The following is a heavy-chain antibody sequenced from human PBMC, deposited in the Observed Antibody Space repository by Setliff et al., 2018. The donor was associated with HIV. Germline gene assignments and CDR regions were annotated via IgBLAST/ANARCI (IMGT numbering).Heavy chain of an antibody. J-gene: IGHJ4*02. D-gene: IGHD6-13*01. CDR1: GDSISSGSYF. CDR2: IYYNGST. Sequence: NLSETLSLTCSVSGDSISSGSYFWGWIRQPPGKGLEWIGSIYYNGSTYYNPSLKSRVTISADTSKNQFSLKLSSVTAADTAVYFCARHAAAAPFRYWGQGTLVTVSS. CDR3: ARHAAAAPFRY. V-gene: IGHV4-39*01.